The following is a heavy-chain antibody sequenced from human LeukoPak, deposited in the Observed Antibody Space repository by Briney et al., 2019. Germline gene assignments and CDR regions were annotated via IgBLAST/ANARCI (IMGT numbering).Heavy chain of an antibody. CDR1: GGSLNGHY. Sequence: SETLSLTCAVYGGSLNGHYWSWIRQPPGKGLEWIGESSDSGGTKFNPSLKSRVTISADTSKNQFSLKLSSVTAADTAIYYCARDGRAGSLFAYWGQGTLVTVSS. V-gene: IGHV4-34*01. CDR3: ARDGRAGSLFAY. D-gene: IGHD6-19*01. J-gene: IGHJ4*02. CDR2: SSDSGGT.